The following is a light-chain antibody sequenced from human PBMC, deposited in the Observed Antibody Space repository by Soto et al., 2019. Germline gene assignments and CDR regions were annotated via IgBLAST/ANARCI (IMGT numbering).Light chain of an antibody. V-gene: IGLV1-51*01. Sequence: QSVLTQPPSVSAAPGQKVTISCSGSSSNIGNNYVSWYQQLPGTAPKLLIYDNNKRPSGIPDRFSGSKSGTSATPGITGLQTGDEADYYCGTWDSSLSVAVFGGGTQLTVL. CDR2: DNN. CDR3: GTWDSSLSVAV. J-gene: IGLJ7*01. CDR1: SSNIGNNY.